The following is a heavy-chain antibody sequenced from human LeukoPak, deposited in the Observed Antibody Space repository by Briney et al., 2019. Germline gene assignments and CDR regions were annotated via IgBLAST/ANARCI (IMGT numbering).Heavy chain of an antibody. CDR1: GGSISSGGYY. D-gene: IGHD6-6*01. CDR2: IYYSGST. Sequence: SETLSLTCTVSGGSISSGGYYWSWIRQHPGKGLEWIGYIYYSGSTFYNPSLKSRVTISIDTSKNQFSLNVNSVTAADTAVYYCARASRPSNSWFDPWGQGTVVTVSS. J-gene: IGHJ5*02. CDR3: ARASRPSNSWFDP. V-gene: IGHV4-31*03.